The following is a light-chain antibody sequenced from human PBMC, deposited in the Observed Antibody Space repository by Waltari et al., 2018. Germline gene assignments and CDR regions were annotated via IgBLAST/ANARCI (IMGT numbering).Light chain of an antibody. Sequence: QSALTQPASVSGSTGQSITISCTANIIDVGGYNYVSWYQQHPGKVPKLMIYDVSRRPSGSSNRFAGSKSGKTASLTISGLQADDEADYYCASYTRSTFTWVFGGGTKLTVL. V-gene: IGLV2-14*03. J-gene: IGLJ3*02. CDR2: DVS. CDR3: ASYTRSTFTWV. CDR1: IIDVGGYNY.